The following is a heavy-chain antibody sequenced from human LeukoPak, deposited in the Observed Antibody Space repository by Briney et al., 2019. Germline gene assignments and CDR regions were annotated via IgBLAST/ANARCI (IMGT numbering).Heavy chain of an antibody. Sequence: SQTLSLTCTVSGDSISSTTHFWSWIRQPAGEGLEWIGRMSTSGSTNYNPSLKSRVTISGDTSKNQFFSKLDSVTAADTAVYYCARYTGGGYGRYYFDYWGQGTLVTVSS. V-gene: IGHV4-61*02. D-gene: IGHD2-2*02. J-gene: IGHJ4*02. CDR2: MSTSGST. CDR1: GDSISSTTHF. CDR3: ARYTGGGYGRYYFDY.